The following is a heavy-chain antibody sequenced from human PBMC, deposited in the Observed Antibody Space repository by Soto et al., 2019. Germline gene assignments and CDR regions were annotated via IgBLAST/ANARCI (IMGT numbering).Heavy chain of an antibody. V-gene: IGHV1-18*04. CDR3: ARGALLWFVLYGMDV. Sequence: ASVKVSCKASGYTFTGYGISWVRQAPGQGLEWMGWISAYNGNTNYAQKLQGRVTMTTDTSTSTAYMELRSLRSDDTAVYYCARGALLWFVLYGMDVWGQGTTFTVSS. J-gene: IGHJ6*02. CDR2: ISAYNGNT. D-gene: IGHD3-10*01. CDR1: GYTFTGYG.